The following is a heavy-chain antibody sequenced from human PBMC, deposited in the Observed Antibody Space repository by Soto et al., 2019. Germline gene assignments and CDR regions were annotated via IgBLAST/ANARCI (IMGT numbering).Heavy chain of an antibody. CDR2: IYHSGST. CDR3: ARSPPSPYYYCSGTEGWYFDY. Sequence: PSATLSLTCAVSGGSISSSNWWSWVRQPPGKGLEWIGEIYHSGSTNYNPSLKSRVTISVDKSKNQFSLKLSSVTAADTAVYYCARSPPSPYYYCSGTEGWYFDYWGQGTLVTVSS. V-gene: IGHV4-4*02. D-gene: IGHD3-10*01. J-gene: IGHJ4*02. CDR1: GGSISSSNW.